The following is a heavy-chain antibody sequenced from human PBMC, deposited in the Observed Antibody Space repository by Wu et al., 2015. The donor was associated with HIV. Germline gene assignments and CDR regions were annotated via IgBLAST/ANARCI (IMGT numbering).Heavy chain of an antibody. D-gene: IGHD2-15*01. CDR3: ARDELFRVDDAFDM. CDR2: TNLNTGGT. V-gene: IGHV1-2*02. CDR1: GYIFTDYG. J-gene: IGHJ3*02. Sequence: VQLVQSGGEVKKPGASVKVACKASGYIFTDYGINWVRQAPGQGLEWMGWTNLNTGGTNYAPKFQGRVTMTRDTSISTAYIELGGLTSDDTAVYYCARDELFRVDDAFDMWGQGTMVTVSS.